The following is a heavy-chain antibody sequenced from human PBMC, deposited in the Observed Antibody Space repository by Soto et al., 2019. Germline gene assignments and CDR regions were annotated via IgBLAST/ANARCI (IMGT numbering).Heavy chain of an antibody. CDR3: ARGTNYYDSSGYYYVGGAFDI. CDR1: GGSISSGGYS. Sequence: QLQLQESGSGLVKPSQTLSLTCAVSGGSISSGGYSWSWIRQPPGKGLEWIGYIYHSGSTYYNPSLQSRVTISVDRSKNQFSLKLSSVTAADTAVYYCARGTNYYDSSGYYYVGGAFDIWGQGTMVTVSS. J-gene: IGHJ3*02. CDR2: IYHSGST. V-gene: IGHV4-30-2*01. D-gene: IGHD3-22*01.